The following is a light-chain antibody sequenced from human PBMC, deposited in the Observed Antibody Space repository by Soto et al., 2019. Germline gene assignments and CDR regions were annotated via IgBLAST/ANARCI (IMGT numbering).Light chain of an antibody. J-gene: IGKJ5*01. CDR1: EGVSSY. CDR3: QQRSKWPIT. V-gene: IGKV3-11*01. CDR2: DAS. Sequence: ETVLTQSPSTLSESTRERVTLSCRASEGVSSYLAWYQQKPGQAPRLLIYDASSRPTDIPARFSGSGSGTDFTLTISSLEPEDFALYYCQQRSKWPITFGQGTRLEIK.